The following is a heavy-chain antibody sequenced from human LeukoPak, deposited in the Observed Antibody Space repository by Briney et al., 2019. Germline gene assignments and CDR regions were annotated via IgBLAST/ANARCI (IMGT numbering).Heavy chain of an antibody. Sequence: GASVKVSCKASGYTFTSYDINWVRQATGQGLEWMGWMNPNSGNTGYAQKFQGRVTMTRNTSISTAYMELSSLRSEDTAVYYCAREGGSLYYYGMDVWGQGTTVTVSS. CDR3: AREGGSLYYYGMDV. CDR1: GYTFTSYD. D-gene: IGHD2-15*01. J-gene: IGHJ6*02. V-gene: IGHV1-8*01. CDR2: MNPNSGNT.